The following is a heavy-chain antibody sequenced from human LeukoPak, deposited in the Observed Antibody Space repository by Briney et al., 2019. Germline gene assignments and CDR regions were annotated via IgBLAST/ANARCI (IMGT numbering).Heavy chain of an antibody. CDR1: GFRFSDYY. V-gene: IGHV3-11*04. J-gene: IGHJ6*02. D-gene: IGHD2-15*01. CDR3: ARDIVVVVAAKNYYYYGMDV. CDR2: ISHRGDET. Sequence: GGSLRLSCVASGFRFSDYYMSWVRQVPGKGPEWITYISHRGDETYYVDSVKGRFTISRDNAKNSLYLQMNSLRAEDTAVYYCARDIVVVVAAKNYYYYGMDVWGQGTTVTVSS.